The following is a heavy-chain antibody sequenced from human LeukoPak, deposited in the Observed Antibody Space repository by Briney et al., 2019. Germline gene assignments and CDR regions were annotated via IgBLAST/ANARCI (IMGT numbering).Heavy chain of an antibody. CDR3: ARGSNVGYSAFDI. J-gene: IGHJ3*02. D-gene: IGHD6-13*01. Sequence: GGSLRLSCAASGFTFSSYWMHWVRQAPGKGLVWVSRINSDGSSTSYADSVKGRFTISRDNAKNSLYLQMNSLRAEDTAVYYCARGSNVGYSAFDIWGQGTMVTVSS. CDR1: GFTFSSYW. CDR2: INSDGSST. V-gene: IGHV3-74*01.